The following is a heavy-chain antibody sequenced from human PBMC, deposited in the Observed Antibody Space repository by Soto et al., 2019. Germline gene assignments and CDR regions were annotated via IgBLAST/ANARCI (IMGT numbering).Heavy chain of an antibody. CDR3: AKEFHSWNYFDY. D-gene: IGHD1-20*01. CDR2: ISYDGSNK. J-gene: IGHJ4*02. V-gene: IGHV3-30*18. CDR1: GFTFSSSG. Sequence: QVQLVESGGGVVQPGRSLRLSCAASGFTFSSSGMHWVRQAPGKGLEWVAVISYDGSNKFYADSVKGRFTIYRDNFRDTLYLQMNSLRAEDMAVYYCAKEFHSWNYFDYWGQGTLVTVSS.